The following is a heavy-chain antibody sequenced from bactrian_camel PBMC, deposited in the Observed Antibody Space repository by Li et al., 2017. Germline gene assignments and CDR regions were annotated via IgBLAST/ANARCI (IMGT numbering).Heavy chain of an antibody. J-gene: IGHJ4*01. Sequence: HVQLVESGGGSVQAGGSLRLSCVVSTNNFRRFYSDYAMGWFRQGPGKEREGVATPMHGGTSTFYGDTVKGRFTIYRDDAKNTVYLQMNSLKPEDTASYYCAEDQDASYWVRAVCPETPTPDDFPFWGQGTQVTVS. D-gene: IGHD1*01. CDR1: TNNFRRFYSDYA. CDR3: AEDQDASYWVRAVCPETPTPDDFPF. CDR2: PMHGGTST. V-gene: IGHV3-3*01.